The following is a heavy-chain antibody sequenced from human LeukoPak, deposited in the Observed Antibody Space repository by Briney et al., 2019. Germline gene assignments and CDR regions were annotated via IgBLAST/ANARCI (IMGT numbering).Heavy chain of an antibody. Sequence: GESLKISCKGSGYSFTIYWSGWVRQMPGKGLEWMGIIYPGGSDTRYSPSFQGQVTISADKSISTAYLQWSSLKASDTAMYYCAGDGYCSGGSCLGFDYWGQGTLVTVSS. CDR3: AGDGYCSGGSCLGFDY. J-gene: IGHJ4*02. V-gene: IGHV5-51*01. D-gene: IGHD2-15*01. CDR1: GYSFTIYW. CDR2: IYPGGSDT.